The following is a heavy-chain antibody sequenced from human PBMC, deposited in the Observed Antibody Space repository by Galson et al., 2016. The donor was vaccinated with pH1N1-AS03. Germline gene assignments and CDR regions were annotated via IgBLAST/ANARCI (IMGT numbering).Heavy chain of an antibody. V-gene: IGHV3-21*01. CDR1: GFTSSSYS. J-gene: IGHJ3*02. D-gene: IGHD3-22*01. CDR2: ISSSGNYK. Sequence: SLRLSCAASGFTSSSYSMNWVRQAPGKGLEWVSSISSSGNYKYYADSVKGRFTVSRDNAMNSLYLQMNSLRAEDTALYYCARSRSPDYYDSSTYRPDAFDIWGQGTMVTVSS. CDR3: ARSRSPDYYDSSTYRPDAFDI.